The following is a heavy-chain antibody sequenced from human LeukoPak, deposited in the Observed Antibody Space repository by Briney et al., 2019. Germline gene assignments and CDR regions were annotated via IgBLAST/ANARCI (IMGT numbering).Heavy chain of an antibody. CDR1: GYSFTSYW. CDR2: IYPGDSDT. V-gene: IGHV5-51*01. D-gene: IGHD6-6*01. J-gene: IGHJ2*01. Sequence: PGESLKISCKGSGYSFTSYWIGWVRQMPGKGLEWMGIIYPGDSDTRYSPSLQGQVTISADKSISTAYLQWSSLKASDTAIYYCARRTPEYTNRWYFDLWGRGTLVTVSS. CDR3: ARRTPEYTNRWYFDL.